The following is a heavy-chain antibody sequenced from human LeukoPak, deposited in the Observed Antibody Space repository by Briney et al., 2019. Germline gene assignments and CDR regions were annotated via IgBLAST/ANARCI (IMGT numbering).Heavy chain of an antibody. J-gene: IGHJ4*02. CDR1: GGSFSGYY. D-gene: IGHD4-17*01. Sequence: SETLSLTCAVYGGSFSGYYWSWIRQPPGKGLEWIGSIYYSGSTYYNPSLKSRVTISVDTSKNQFSLKLSSVTAADTAVYYCARHGEYGDYRGPFDYWGQGTLVTVSS. V-gene: IGHV4-34*01. CDR3: ARHGEYGDYRGPFDY. CDR2: IYYSGST.